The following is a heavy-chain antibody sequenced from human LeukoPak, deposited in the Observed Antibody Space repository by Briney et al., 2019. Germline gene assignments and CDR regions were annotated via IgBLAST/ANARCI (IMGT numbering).Heavy chain of an antibody. V-gene: IGHV3-74*01. J-gene: IGHJ6*02. Sequence: PGGSLRLSCAASGFTFSSYWMHWVRQAPGKGLVWVSRLSLDGSSTNYADSVKGRLTISRDNAKNTLYLQMNSLRAEDTAVYYCARDTLNSIAADPYGMDVWGQGTTVTVSS. D-gene: IGHD6-13*01. CDR1: GFTFSSYW. CDR3: ARDTLNSIAADPYGMDV. CDR2: LSLDGSST.